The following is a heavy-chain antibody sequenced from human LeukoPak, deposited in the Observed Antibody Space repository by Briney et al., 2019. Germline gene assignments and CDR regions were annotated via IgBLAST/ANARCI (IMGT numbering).Heavy chain of an antibody. J-gene: IGHJ4*02. V-gene: IGHV3-23*01. CDR2: ISGSGGST. Sequence: GGSLRLSRAASGFTFSSYAMSWVRQAPGKGLEWVSAISGSGGSTYYADSVKGRFTISRDNSKNTLYLQMNSLRAEDTAVYYCARLGDYVWGSYRYPLDYWGQGTLVTVSS. CDR3: ARLGDYVWGSYRYPLDY. CDR1: GFTFSSYA. D-gene: IGHD3-16*02.